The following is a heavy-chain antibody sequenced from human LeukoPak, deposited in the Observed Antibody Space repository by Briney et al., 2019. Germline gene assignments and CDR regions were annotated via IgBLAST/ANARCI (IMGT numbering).Heavy chain of an antibody. CDR2: ISGSGGST. V-gene: IGHV3-23*01. CDR3: AKDLREWLRQAHY. CDR1: GFTFSSYS. Sequence: PGGSLRLSCAASGFTFSSYSMSWVRQAPGKGLEWVSAISGSGGSTYYADSVKGRFTISRDNSKNTLYLQMNSLRAEDTAVYYCAKDLREWLRQAHYWGQGTLVTVSS. J-gene: IGHJ4*02. D-gene: IGHD5-12*01.